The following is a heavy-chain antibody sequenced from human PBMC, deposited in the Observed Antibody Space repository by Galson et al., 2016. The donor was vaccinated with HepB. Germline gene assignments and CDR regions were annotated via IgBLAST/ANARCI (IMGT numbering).Heavy chain of an antibody. Sequence: SLRLSCAASGFNFSHYCMNWVRQAPGKGLEWVSYITPSGTIMYYADSVKGRFTISRDNAKNSLYLQMNSLRAEDTAVYYCARGSAPKKHTYYYGSGSYGYWGQGTLVTVSS. CDR2: ITPSGTIM. CDR3: ARGSAPKKHTYYYGSGSYGY. V-gene: IGHV3-21*05. D-gene: IGHD3-10*01. J-gene: IGHJ4*02. CDR1: GFNFSHYC.